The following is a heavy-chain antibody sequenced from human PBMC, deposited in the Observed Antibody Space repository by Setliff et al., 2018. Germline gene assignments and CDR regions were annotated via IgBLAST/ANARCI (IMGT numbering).Heavy chain of an antibody. CDR1: GYTFTGYY. CDR3: ARGAGGIWQWGYYFDY. J-gene: IGHJ4*02. V-gene: IGHV1-2*04. CDR2: INPNSGGT. D-gene: IGHD6-19*01. Sequence: ASVKVSCKASGYTFTGYYMHWVRQAPGQGLEWMGWINPNSGGTNYAQKFQGWVTMTRDTPISTAYMELSRLRSDDTAVYYCARGAGGIWQWGYYFDYWGQGTLVTVSS.